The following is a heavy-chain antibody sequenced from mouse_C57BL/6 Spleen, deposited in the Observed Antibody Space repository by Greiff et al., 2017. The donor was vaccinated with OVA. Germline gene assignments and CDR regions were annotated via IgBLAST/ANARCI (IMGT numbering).Heavy chain of an antibody. D-gene: IGHD1-1*01. CDR1: GYTFTSYW. CDR3: ARGIYYGSSLWYFDV. V-gene: IGHV1-59*01. CDR2: IDPSDSYT. J-gene: IGHJ1*03. Sequence: QVQLKQPGAELVRPGTSVKLSCKASGYTFTSYWMHWVKQRPGQGLEWIGMIDPSDSYTNYHQKLQSQATLTVDTSSSTPYMQLSSLTSEDSAVYNCARGIYYGSSLWYFDVWGTGTTVTVSS.